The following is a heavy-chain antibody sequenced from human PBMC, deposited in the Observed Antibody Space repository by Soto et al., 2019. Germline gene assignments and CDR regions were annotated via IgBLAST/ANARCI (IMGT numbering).Heavy chain of an antibody. J-gene: IGHJ6*02. CDR3: ASRQQRFFDSYGLDV. V-gene: IGHV4-4*08. Sequence: QVQLQESGPGLVKPSETLSLTCTVSGGPIMTYYWNWIRQAPGKGLEWIGYIHDSGSTNHNPSLKSLDTSXXDXAXXQFPLKLTSVTAADTAVYYCASRQQRFFDSYGLDVWGQGTTVTVSS. CDR1: GGPIMTYY. CDR2: IHDSGST. D-gene: IGHD3-9*01.